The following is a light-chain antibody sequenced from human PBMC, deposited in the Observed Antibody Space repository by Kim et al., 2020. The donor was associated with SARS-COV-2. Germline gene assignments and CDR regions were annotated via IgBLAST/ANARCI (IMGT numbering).Light chain of an antibody. CDR1: QSISSW. J-gene: IGKJ1*01. V-gene: IGKV1-5*01. CDR2: DAS. CDR3: QQYNSYSLT. Sequence: AAVGDRVTSTCRASQSISSWLAWYQQKPGKAPKLLIYDASSLESGVPSRFSGSGSGTEFTLTISSLQPDDFATYYCQQYNSYSLTFGQGTKVDIK.